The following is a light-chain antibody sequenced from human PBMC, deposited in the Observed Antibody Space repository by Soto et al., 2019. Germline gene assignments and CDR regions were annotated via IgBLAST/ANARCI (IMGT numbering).Light chain of an antibody. Sequence: ETVMTQSPATLSVSPGERATLSCRASQRVSTNLAWYQQKPGQSPRLLIYRASTRATDIPARFSGSGSGTDFTLTISRLEPEDFAVYYCQQYGSSGTFGQGTKVDI. J-gene: IGKJ1*01. CDR3: QQYGSSGT. CDR2: RAS. V-gene: IGKV3-15*01. CDR1: QRVSTN.